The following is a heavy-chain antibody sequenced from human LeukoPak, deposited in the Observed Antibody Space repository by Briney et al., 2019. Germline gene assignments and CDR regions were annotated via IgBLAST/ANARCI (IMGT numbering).Heavy chain of an antibody. CDR2: ISGSGGST. Sequence: PGGSLRLSCAASGFTFSSYAMSWVRQAPGKGLEWVSAISGSGGSTYYADSVKGRFTISRDNSKNTLYLQMNSLRAEDTAVYYYAKVGSSWYEYWFDPWGQGTLVTVSS. J-gene: IGHJ5*02. CDR3: AKVGSSWYEYWFDP. D-gene: IGHD6-13*01. CDR1: GFTFSSYA. V-gene: IGHV3-23*01.